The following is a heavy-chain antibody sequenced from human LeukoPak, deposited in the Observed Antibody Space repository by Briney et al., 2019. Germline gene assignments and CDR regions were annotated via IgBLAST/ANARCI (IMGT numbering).Heavy chain of an antibody. CDR3: AKVPTVLTYYFDY. CDR1: GFTFSSYS. V-gene: IGHV3-48*01. J-gene: IGHJ4*02. D-gene: IGHD4-23*01. CDR2: ISISTSSI. Sequence: GGSLRLSCVGSGFTFSSYSMSWVRQAPGKGLEWVSYISISTSSIDYADSVKGRFTISRDNAKNSLYLQMNSLRAEDTAVYYCAKVPTVLTYYFDYWGQGTLVTVSS.